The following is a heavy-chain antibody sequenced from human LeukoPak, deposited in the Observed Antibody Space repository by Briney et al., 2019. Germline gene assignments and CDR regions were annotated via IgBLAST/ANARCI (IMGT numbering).Heavy chain of an antibody. V-gene: IGHV3-30-3*01. D-gene: IGHD3-22*01. CDR2: VSYDGSNE. J-gene: IGHJ4*02. CDR3: ARDYDTSGYTFDY. CDR1: GFTFSSYA. Sequence: GRSLRLSCAASGFTFSSYAMHWVRQAPGKGLEWVAVVSYDGSNEYYADSVKGRFTISRDNSKNTLYLQMNSLRAEDTAVYYCARDYDTSGYTFDYWGQGTLVTVSS.